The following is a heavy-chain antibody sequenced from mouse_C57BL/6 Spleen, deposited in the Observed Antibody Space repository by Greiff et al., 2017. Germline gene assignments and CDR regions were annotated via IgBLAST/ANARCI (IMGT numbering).Heavy chain of an antibody. D-gene: IGHD2-1*01. V-gene: IGHV2-6*03. CDR3: AVSDGNYPFAY. Sequence: VKLMESGPGLVAPSQSLSITCTVSGFSLTSYGVHWVRQPPGQGLEWLVVIWSDGSTTYNSALKSRLSISKDNSKSQVFLKMNRLQTDDSAMYCCAVSDGNYPFAYWGQGTLVTVSA. CDR2: IWSDGST. CDR1: GFSLTSYG. J-gene: IGHJ3*01.